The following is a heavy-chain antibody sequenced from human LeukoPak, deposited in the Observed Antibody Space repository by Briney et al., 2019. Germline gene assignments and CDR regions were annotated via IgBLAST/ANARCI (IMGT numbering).Heavy chain of an antibody. CDR1: GGSFSGYY. D-gene: IGHD3-22*01. J-gene: IGHJ4*02. CDR3: ARGRKRITMIVVAKYFDY. CDR2: INHSGST. Sequence: NPSETLSLTCAVYGGSFSGYYWSWIRQPPGEGLEWIGEINHSGSTNYNPSLKSRVTISVDTSKNQFSLKLSSVTAADTAVYYCARGRKRITMIVVAKYFDYWGQGTLVTASS. V-gene: IGHV4-34*01.